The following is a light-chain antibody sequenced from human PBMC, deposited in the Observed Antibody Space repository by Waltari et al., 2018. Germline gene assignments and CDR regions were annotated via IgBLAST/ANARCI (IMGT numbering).Light chain of an antibody. CDR1: QTVRSH. V-gene: IGKV3-11*01. J-gene: IGKJ2*01. Sequence: YRASQTVRSHVAWYQQKPGQAPGLLLFDASSRAPGSPAKFSGSGSGTDFTLTVSNLEPEDFAVYYCQQRSNWPYTFGQGTSVEIK. CDR2: DAS. CDR3: QQRSNWPYT.